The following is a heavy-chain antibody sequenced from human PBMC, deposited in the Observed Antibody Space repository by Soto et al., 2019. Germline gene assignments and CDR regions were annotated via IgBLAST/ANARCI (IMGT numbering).Heavy chain of an antibody. Sequence: GASVKVSCKASGYTFTNFCISWVRQAPGQGLEWMGWISAYNGNTNYAQKFQGRVTITRDTSASTAYMELSSLRSEDTAVYYCARDLGGWPDYWGQGTLVTVSS. V-gene: IGHV1-18*01. CDR3: ARDLGGWPDY. J-gene: IGHJ4*02. CDR2: ISAYNGNT. CDR1: GYTFTNFC. D-gene: IGHD2-15*01.